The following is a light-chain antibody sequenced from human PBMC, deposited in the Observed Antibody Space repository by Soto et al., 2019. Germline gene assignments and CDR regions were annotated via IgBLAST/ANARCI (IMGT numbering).Light chain of an antibody. CDR1: SSNIGATYH. Sequence: QSVLTQPPSVSGAPGQRVTISCTGSSSNIGATYHVHWYQQLPGTAPKLLIYGNSNRPSGVPDRFSGSKSGTSASLAITGFQAEDEADYYCQSYDSRLSGSVFGGGTKLTVL. V-gene: IGLV1-40*01. CDR2: GNS. J-gene: IGLJ3*02. CDR3: QSYDSRLSGSV.